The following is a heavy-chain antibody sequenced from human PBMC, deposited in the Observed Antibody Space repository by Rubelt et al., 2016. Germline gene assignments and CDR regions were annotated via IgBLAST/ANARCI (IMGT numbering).Heavy chain of an antibody. CDR1: GYTFSTYG. D-gene: IGHD3-3*01. Sequence: QAQLVQSGAEVKKPGASVKVSCKASGYTFSTYGISWVRQAPGQGLEWMGWNSAYHGNTDYAQGIQGRGTVTTETTTSTAYMELRSLGSDGTAVYYCAGDRGNYDFWSRLGCFDYWGQGTLVTVSS. J-gene: IGHJ4*02. CDR3: AGDRGNYDFWSRLGCFDY. V-gene: IGHV1-18*04. CDR2: NSAYHGNT.